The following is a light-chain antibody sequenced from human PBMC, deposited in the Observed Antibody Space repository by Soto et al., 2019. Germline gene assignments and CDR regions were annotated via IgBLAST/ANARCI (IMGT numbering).Light chain of an antibody. V-gene: IGKV3-15*01. CDR2: GAS. Sequence: EIVMTQSPATRSVSPGERATLYCKASQRISSNLARYQQKPGQPPRLLTYGASTRAYGIPARFSGSGSGTEFTLTISGLQSEVFALYDCEQYNIWPPYTVGKEPKLEIK. CDR3: EQYNIWPPYT. CDR1: QRISSN. J-gene: IGKJ2*01.